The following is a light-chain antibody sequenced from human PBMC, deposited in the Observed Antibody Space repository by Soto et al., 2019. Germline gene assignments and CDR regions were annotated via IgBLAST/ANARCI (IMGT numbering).Light chain of an antibody. V-gene: IGLV2-23*03. J-gene: IGLJ2*01. CDR2: EGS. CDR1: SSDVGSYNL. CDR3: CSYASSSTFSVV. Sequence: QSALTQPASVSGSPGQSITISCTGTSSDVGSYNLVSWYQQHPGKAPKLMIYEGSKRPSGVSNRFSGSKSGNTASLTISGLQAEDEADYYCCSYASSSTFSVVFGGGTKVTVL.